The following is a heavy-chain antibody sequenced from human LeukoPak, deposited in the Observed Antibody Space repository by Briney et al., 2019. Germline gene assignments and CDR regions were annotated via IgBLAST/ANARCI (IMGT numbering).Heavy chain of an antibody. CDR3: AEGFGMAAATRYYFDY. V-gene: IGHV3-30*02. CDR2: IRYDGSYK. J-gene: IGHJ4*02. D-gene: IGHD6-13*01. Sequence: GGSLRLSCAASGFTFSNYGMHWVRQAPGKGLEWVAFIRYDGSYKYYADSVKGRFTISRDNSKHILSLQMNSLRAEDTAVYYCAEGFGMAAATRYYFDYWGQGTLVTVSS. CDR1: GFTFSNYG.